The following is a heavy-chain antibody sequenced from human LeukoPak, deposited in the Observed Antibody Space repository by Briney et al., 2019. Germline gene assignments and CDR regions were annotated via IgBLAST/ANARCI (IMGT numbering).Heavy chain of an antibody. CDR1: GGSLSSVDYY. Sequence: SQTLSLTCTVSGGSLSSVDYYWSWIRQYPGTGLEWIGYINYRGSANYNPSLKSRVTISVDTSKNQFSLKLTSVTAADTAVYYCARDTVPGDSFDIWGQGTMVTVSS. V-gene: IGHV4-31*03. J-gene: IGHJ3*02. CDR3: ARDTVPGDSFDI. CDR2: INYRGSA.